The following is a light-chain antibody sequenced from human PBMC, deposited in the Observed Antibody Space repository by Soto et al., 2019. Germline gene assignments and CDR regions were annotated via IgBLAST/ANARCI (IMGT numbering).Light chain of an antibody. J-gene: IGLJ2*01. CDR1: SSDVGGYNY. Sequence: QSVLTQPASVSGSPGQSITISCTGTSSDVGGYNYVSWYQQHPGKAPKLMIYEVSYRPSGVSNRFSGSKSGNTASLTISGLQAEGEADYYCSSYTSSSTVVFGGGTKLTVL. CDR3: SSYTSSSTVV. V-gene: IGLV2-14*01. CDR2: EVS.